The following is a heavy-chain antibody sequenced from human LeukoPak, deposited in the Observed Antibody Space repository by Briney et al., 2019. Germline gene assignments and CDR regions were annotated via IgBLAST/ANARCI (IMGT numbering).Heavy chain of an antibody. J-gene: IGHJ4*02. D-gene: IGHD3-22*01. CDR3: ARTPYYYDSSGFDY. CDR1: GGSISSYY. Sequence: SETLSLTCTVSGGSISSYYWSWIRQPPGKGLEWIGYIYYSGSTNYNPSLKSRVTISVDTSKNQLSLKLSSVTAADTAVYYCARTPYYYDSSGFDYWGQGTLVTVSS. CDR2: IYYSGST. V-gene: IGHV4-59*01.